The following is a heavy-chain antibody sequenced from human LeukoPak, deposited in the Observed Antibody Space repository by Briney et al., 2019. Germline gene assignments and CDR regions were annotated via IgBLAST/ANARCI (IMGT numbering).Heavy chain of an antibody. CDR1: GGSISSSCYY. J-gene: IGHJ4*02. CDR2: INHSGST. CDR3: ARVSGGGSSWYPLYYFDY. Sequence: SETLSLTCTVSGGSISSSCYYWGWIRQPPGKGLEWIGEINHSGSTNYNPSLKSRVTISVDTSKNQFSLKLSSVTAADTAVYYCARVSGGGSSWYPLYYFDYWGQGTLVTVSS. V-gene: IGHV4-39*07. D-gene: IGHD6-13*01.